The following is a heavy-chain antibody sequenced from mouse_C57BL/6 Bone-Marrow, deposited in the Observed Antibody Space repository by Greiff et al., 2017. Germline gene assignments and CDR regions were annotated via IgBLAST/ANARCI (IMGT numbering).Heavy chain of an antibody. Sequence: EVKLQESGPGLVKPSQSLSLTCSVTGYSITSGYYWNWIRQFPGNKLEWMGYISYDGSNNYNPSLKNRISITRDTSKNQFFLKLNSVTTEDTATYYCARAPLRSPYYYAMDYWGQGTSVTVSS. CDR1: GYSITSGYY. CDR2: ISYDGSN. CDR3: ARAPLRSPYYYAMDY. D-gene: IGHD1-1*01. J-gene: IGHJ4*01. V-gene: IGHV3-6*01.